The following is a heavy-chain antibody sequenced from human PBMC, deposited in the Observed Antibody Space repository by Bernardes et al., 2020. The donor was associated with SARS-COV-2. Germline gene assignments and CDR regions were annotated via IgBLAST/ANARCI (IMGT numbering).Heavy chain of an antibody. J-gene: IGHJ4*02. CDR2: ISYDGSNK. Sequence: GGPLRLSCAASGFIFSSYAMHWVRQAPGKGLEWVAVISYDGSNKYYADSVKGRFTISRDNSKNTLYLQMNSLRAEDTAVYYCARDKSRYSYGPYYFDYWGQGTLVTVSS. CDR3: ARDKSRYSYGPYYFDY. CDR1: GFIFSSYA. V-gene: IGHV3-30-3*01. D-gene: IGHD5-18*01.